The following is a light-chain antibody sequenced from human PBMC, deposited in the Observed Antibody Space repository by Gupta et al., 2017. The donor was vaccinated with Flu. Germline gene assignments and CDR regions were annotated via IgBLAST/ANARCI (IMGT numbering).Light chain of an antibody. Sequence: QSVLTQPPSASGTPGQSIAISCSGSTSNIGDHHVYWSQQFPGTAPKLLIYRNDRRPSGVPYRFSGSKSGTSRSLAITGLRSEDEADYYCSTWDSSLEAWVFGGGTKLTVL. CDR3: STWDSSLEAWV. CDR2: RND. CDR1: TSNIGDHH. V-gene: IGLV1-47*01. J-gene: IGLJ3*02.